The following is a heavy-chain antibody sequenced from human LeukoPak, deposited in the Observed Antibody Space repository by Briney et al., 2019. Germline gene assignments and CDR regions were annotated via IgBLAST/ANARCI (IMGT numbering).Heavy chain of an antibody. Sequence: GGSLRLSCAATGFTFTSFGMHWVRQAPGKGLEWVAFIRNDGDVIYYADSVKGRFTISRDNSKNTLYLQMNSLRAEDTAIYYCAKGREVIAAAEFDYWGQGTLVTVSS. CDR1: GFTFTSFG. J-gene: IGHJ4*02. V-gene: IGHV3-30*02. D-gene: IGHD6-13*01. CDR2: IRNDGDVI. CDR3: AKGREVIAAAEFDY.